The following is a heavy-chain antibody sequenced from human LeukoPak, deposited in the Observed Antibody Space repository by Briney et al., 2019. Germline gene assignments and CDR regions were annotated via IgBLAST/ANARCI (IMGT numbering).Heavy chain of an antibody. Sequence: GGSLRLSCVASGFTCSDYSMNWVRQAPGKGLEYVSGISTNGGSTYYADSVKGRFTISRDNSKNTLFLQMGSLRAEDTAVYYCARAPYGDNGYTAEVADYWGQGTLVTVSS. CDR2: ISTNGGST. CDR3: ARAPYGDNGYTAEVADY. J-gene: IGHJ4*02. V-gene: IGHV3-64*02. D-gene: IGHD3-16*01. CDR1: GFTCSDYS.